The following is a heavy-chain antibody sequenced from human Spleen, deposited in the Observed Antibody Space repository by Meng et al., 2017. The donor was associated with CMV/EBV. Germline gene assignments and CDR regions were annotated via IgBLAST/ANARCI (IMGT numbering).Heavy chain of an antibody. J-gene: IGHJ4*02. CDR1: GFTFSSYW. V-gene: IGHV3-74*01. CDR2: INSDGSST. D-gene: IGHD6-6*01. Sequence: GESLKISCAASGFTFSSYWMRWVRQAPGKGLVWVSRINSDGSSTSYADSVKGRFTISRDNAKNTLYLQMNSLRAEDTAVYYCAREGIAARTFDYWGQGTLVTVSS. CDR3: AREGIAARTFDY.